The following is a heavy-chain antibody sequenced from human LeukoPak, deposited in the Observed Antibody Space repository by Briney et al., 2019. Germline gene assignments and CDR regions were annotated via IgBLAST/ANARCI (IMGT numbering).Heavy chain of an antibody. CDR3: ARANAAAGINWFDP. CDR1: GYTFTSYY. J-gene: IGHJ5*02. CDR2: INPSGGST. V-gene: IGHV1-46*01. Sequence: GASVKVSCKASGYTFTSYYMHWVRQAPGQGLEWMGIINPSGGSTSYAQKFQGRVTMTRDTSISTAYMELSRLRSDDTAVYYCARANAAAGINWFDPWGQGTLVTVSS. D-gene: IGHD6-13*01.